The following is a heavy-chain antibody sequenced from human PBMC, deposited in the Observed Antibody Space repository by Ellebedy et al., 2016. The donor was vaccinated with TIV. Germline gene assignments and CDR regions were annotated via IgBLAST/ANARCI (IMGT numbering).Heavy chain of an antibody. CDR1: GASISTGDYY. D-gene: IGHD3-16*02. CDR2: IYYSGST. CDR3: ARGPNYVWGSYQYFDY. V-gene: IGHV4-30-4*01. J-gene: IGHJ4*02. Sequence: MPSETLSLTCTVSGASISTGDYYWSWIRQPPGKGLEWIGYIYYSGSTYYSPSLKSRVSLSVETSKNQFSLKLSTVTAADTAVYYCARGPNYVWGSYQYFDYWGQGTLVTVSS.